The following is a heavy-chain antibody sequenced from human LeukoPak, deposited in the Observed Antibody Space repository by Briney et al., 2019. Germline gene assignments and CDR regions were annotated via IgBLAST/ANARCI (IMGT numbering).Heavy chain of an antibody. J-gene: IGHJ4*02. Sequence: PGGSLRLSCVVSGIKFSDAWMSWVRQAPGKGLEWVGRIKSRGGGGTADYAAPVKGRFTFSRDDSENTVYLLMDSLQTEDTAVYYCTWMTTIVTVDFWGQGTLVTVSS. CDR3: TWMTTIVTVDF. CDR1: GIKFSDAW. D-gene: IGHD4-11*01. V-gene: IGHV3-15*01. CDR2: IKSRGGGGTA.